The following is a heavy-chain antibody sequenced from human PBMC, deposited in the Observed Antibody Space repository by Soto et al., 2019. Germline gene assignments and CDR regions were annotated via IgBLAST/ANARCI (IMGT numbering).Heavy chain of an antibody. CDR3: ASPGLYYYGSGSYYNFDY. CDR1: GGSISSSSYY. CDR2: IYYSGST. J-gene: IGHJ4*02. V-gene: IGHV4-39*01. Sequence: QLQLQESGPGLVKPSETLSLTCTVSGGSISSSSYYWGWIRQPPGKGLEWIGSIYYSGSTYYNPSLKSRVTISVDTSKNQFSLKLSSVTAADTAVYYCASPGLYYYGSGSYYNFDYWGQGTLVTVSS. D-gene: IGHD3-10*01.